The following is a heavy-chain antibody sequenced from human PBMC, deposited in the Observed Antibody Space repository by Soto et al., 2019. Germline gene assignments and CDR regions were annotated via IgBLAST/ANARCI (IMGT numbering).Heavy chain of an antibody. D-gene: IGHD3-3*01. Sequence: PSETLSLTCTVSGGSVRSSNYYWAWIRQPPGKGLERIGSIRYGGNTYSNPSLKSRLTISVDTSNNHISLRLSSVTAADTAIYYCATGNIDFWSGYKYFYYGMDVWGQGTTVTVSS. CDR3: ATGNIDFWSGYKYFYYGMDV. V-gene: IGHV4-39*02. CDR2: IRYGGNT. J-gene: IGHJ6*02. CDR1: GGSVRSSNYY.